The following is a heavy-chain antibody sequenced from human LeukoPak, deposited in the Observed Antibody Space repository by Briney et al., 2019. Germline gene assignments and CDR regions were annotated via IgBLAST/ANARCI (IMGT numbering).Heavy chain of an antibody. CDR3: ARGQYYYDSSGPIRGFDP. V-gene: IGHV4-4*07. CDR2: IYTSGST. Sequence: PSETLSLTCTVSGGSISSYYWSWIRQPAGKGLEWIGRIYTSGSTNYNPSLKSRVTMLVDTSKNQFSLKLSSVTAADTAVYYCARGQYYYDSSGPIRGFDPWGQGTLVTVSS. D-gene: IGHD3-22*01. J-gene: IGHJ5*02. CDR1: GGSISSYY.